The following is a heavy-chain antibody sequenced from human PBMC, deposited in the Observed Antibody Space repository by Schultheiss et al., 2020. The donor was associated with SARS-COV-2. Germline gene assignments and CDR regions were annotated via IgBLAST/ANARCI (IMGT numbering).Heavy chain of an antibody. D-gene: IGHD6-13*01. CDR2: IYYSGST. V-gene: IGHV4-39*07. J-gene: IGHJ4*02. CDR3: ATLAAAVHQPDY. CDR1: GGSISSSSYY. Sequence: AGSLRLSCTVSGGSISSSSYYWGWIRQPPGKGLEWIGSIYYSGSTYYNPSLKSRVTISVDTSKNQFSLKLSSVTAADTAVYYCATLAAAVHQPDYWGQGTLVTVSS.